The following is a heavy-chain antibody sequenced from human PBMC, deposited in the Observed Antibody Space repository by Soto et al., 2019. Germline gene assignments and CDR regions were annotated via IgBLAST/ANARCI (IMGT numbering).Heavy chain of an antibody. D-gene: IGHD3-3*01. CDR3: ATNDFWSGYFARYYYGMDV. CDR1: GYTLTELS. CDR2: FDPEDGET. V-gene: IGHV1-24*01. J-gene: IGHJ6*02. Sequence: GASVKVSCKVSGYTLTELSMHWVRQAPGKGLEWMGGFDPEDGETIYAQKFQGRVTMTEDTSTDTAYMELSSLRSEDTAVYYCATNDFWSGYFARYYYGMDVWGQGTMVTVSS.